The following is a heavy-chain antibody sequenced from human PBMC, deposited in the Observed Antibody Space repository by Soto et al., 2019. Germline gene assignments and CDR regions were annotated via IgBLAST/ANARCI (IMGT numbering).Heavy chain of an antibody. CDR2: ISGSGGST. J-gene: IGHJ4*02. CDR1: GFSFSISP. V-gene: IGHV3-23*01. CDR3: AKDLEDVVVTAVPYYFDY. Sequence: PGGSLRLSCAASGFSFSISPMHWVRQAPGKGPEWVSAISGSGGSTYYADSVKGRFTISRDNSKNTLYLQMNSLRAEDTAVYYCAKDLEDVVVTAVPYYFDYWGQGTLVTVSS. D-gene: IGHD2-21*02.